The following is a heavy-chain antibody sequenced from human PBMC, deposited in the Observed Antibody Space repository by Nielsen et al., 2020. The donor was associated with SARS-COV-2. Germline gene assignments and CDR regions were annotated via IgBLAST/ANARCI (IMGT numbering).Heavy chain of an antibody. CDR2: IIPIFGTA. J-gene: IGHJ6*02. CDR3: AKRYCSSTSCYEGVYYYYYGMDV. Sequence: WVRQAPGQGLEWMGGIIPIFGTANYAQKFQGRVTITADESTSTAYMELSSLRSEDTAVYYCAKRYCSSTSCYEGVYYYYYGMDVWGQGTTVTVSS. V-gene: IGHV1-69*01. D-gene: IGHD2-2*01.